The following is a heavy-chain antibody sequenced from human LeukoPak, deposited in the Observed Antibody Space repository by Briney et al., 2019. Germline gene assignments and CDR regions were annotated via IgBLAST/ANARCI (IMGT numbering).Heavy chain of an antibody. V-gene: IGHV1-69*04. J-gene: IGHJ6*02. CDR1: GGTFSSYA. CDR3: ARDPSVLLERYYGTDV. Sequence: SVKVSCKASGGTFSSYAISGVRQAPGQGLEWMGRIIAILGIANYAQKFQGRVTITADKSTSTAYMELSSLRSEDTAVYYCARDPSVLLERYYGTDVWGQGTTVTVSS. CDR2: IIAILGIA. D-gene: IGHD3-16*01.